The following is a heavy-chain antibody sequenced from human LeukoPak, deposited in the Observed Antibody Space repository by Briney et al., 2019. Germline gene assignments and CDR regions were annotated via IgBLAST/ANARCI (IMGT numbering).Heavy chain of an antibody. CDR1: GGFISSHY. CDR2: IYYSGST. D-gene: IGHD6-13*01. Sequence: SETLSLTCTVSGGFISSHYWSWIRQPPGKGLEWIGYIYYSGSTNYNPSLKSRVTISVDTSKNQFSLKLSSVTAADTAVYYCARVLRYSSSWYYDYWGQGTLVTVSS. CDR3: ARVLRYSSSWYYDY. J-gene: IGHJ4*02. V-gene: IGHV4-59*11.